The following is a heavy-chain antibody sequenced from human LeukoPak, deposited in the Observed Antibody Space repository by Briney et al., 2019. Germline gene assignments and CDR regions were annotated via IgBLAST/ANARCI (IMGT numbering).Heavy chain of an antibody. CDR2: ISYDGSNK. V-gene: IGHV3-30-3*01. J-gene: IGHJ4*02. CDR3: ARGLGEYSSSSY. D-gene: IGHD6-6*01. CDR1: GFTFSSYA. Sequence: GRSLRLSCAASGFTFSSYAMHWVRQAPGKGLEWVAVISYDGSNKYYADSVKGRFTISRDNFKNTLYLQMNSLRAEDTAVYYCARGLGEYSSSSYWGQGTLVTVSS.